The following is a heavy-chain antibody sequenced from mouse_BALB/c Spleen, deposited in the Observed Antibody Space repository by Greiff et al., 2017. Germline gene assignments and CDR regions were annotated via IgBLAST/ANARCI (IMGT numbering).Heavy chain of an antibody. CDR1: GFAFSSYD. J-gene: IGHJ2*01. Sequence: EVMLVESGGGLVKPGGSLKLSCAASGFAFSSYDMSWVRQTPEKRLEWVAYISSGGGSTYYPDTVKGRFTISRDNAKNTLYLQMSSLKSEDTAMYYSARHNPGNYFDYWGQGTTLTVSS. CDR3: ARHNPGNYFDY. V-gene: IGHV5-12-1*01. CDR2: ISSGGGST.